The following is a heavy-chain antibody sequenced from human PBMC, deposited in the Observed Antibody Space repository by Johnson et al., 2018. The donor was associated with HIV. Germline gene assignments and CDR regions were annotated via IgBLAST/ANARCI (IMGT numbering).Heavy chain of an antibody. CDR3: ARDGPWLQSQRDAFDV. CDR2: ISYDGSNK. V-gene: IGHV3-30*19. D-gene: IGHD5-24*01. CDR1: GFNFSSYG. Sequence: QVQLVESGGGVVQPGRSLRLSCAASGFNFSSYGMHWVRQAPGKGLEWVAVISYDGSNKYYADSVKGRFTISRDNSKNTLYLQMNSLRAEDTAVYYCARDGPWLQSQRDAFDVWGRGTMVTVSS. J-gene: IGHJ3*01.